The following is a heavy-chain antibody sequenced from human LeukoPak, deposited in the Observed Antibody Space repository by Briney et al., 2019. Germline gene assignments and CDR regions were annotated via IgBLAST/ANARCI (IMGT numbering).Heavy chain of an antibody. J-gene: IGHJ4*02. Sequence: KPSETLSLTCAVYGGSFSGYYWSWIRQPPGKGPEWIGEINHSGSTNYNPSLKSRVTISVDTSKNQFSLKLSSVTAADTAVYYCARDRAQYDYVWGSYRRRQGHFDYWGQGTLVTASS. CDR2: INHSGST. D-gene: IGHD3-16*02. V-gene: IGHV4-34*01. CDR1: GGSFSGYY. CDR3: ARDRAQYDYVWGSYRRRQGHFDY.